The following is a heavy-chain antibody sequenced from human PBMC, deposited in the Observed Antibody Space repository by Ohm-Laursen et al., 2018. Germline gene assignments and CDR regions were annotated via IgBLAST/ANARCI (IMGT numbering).Heavy chain of an antibody. CDR1: GFTFSDYY. Sequence: SLRLSCAASGFTFSDYYMSWIRQAPGKGLEWVSYISSSGSTIYYADSVKGRFTISRDNAKNSLYLQMNSLRAEDTAMYYCARESSYYDFWSGYYENWFDPWGQGTLVTVSS. V-gene: IGHV3-11*01. D-gene: IGHD3-3*01. CDR3: ARESSYYDFWSGYYENWFDP. CDR2: ISSSGSTI. J-gene: IGHJ5*02.